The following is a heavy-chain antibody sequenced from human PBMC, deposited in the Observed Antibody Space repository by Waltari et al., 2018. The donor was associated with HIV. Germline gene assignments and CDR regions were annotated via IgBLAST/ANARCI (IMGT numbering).Heavy chain of an antibody. CDR3: GKDLTPGGLDV. V-gene: IGHV3-9*01. CDR1: GFTFDKYA. CDR2: FSLDSDRI. Sequence: EVQLVESGGGLVQPGGSLRLSCAVSGFTFDKYAMHWVRQVPGKGVGWVSGFSLDSDRIDYADSVKGRFTVSRDNAKNSLYLQMNSLRVEDTALYYCGKDLTPGGLDVWGQGTTVIVSS. J-gene: IGHJ6*02.